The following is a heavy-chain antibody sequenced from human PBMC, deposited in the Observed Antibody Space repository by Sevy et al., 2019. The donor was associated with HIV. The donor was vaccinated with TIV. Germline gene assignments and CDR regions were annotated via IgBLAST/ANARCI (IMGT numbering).Heavy chain of an antibody. CDR1: GFTFISYA. Sequence: GGSLRLSCAASGFTFISYAMSWVRLAPGKGLEWVSSISPSGGSTYYADSVKGRFSISRDNSKNTVDLQMNSPRAEDTAVYYCAKEAAMGYVWGQGTTVTVSS. V-gene: IGHV3-23*01. J-gene: IGHJ6*02. CDR2: ISPSGGST. CDR3: AKEAAMGYV. D-gene: IGHD5-18*01.